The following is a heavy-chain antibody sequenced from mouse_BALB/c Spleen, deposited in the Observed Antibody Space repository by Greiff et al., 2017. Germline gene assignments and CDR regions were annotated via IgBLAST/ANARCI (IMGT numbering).Heavy chain of an antibody. CDR3: ARHEYYNGSRGYLDV. V-gene: IGHV1-54*01. J-gene: IGHJ1*01. CDR2: INPGSGGT. Sequence: QVQLMQSGAELVRPGTSVKVSCKASGYAFTNYLIEWVKQRPGQGLEWIGVINPGSGGTNYNEKFKGKATLTADKSSSTAYMQLSSLTSDDSAVYFSARHEYYNGSRGYLDVWGAGTTVT. CDR1: GYAFTNYL. D-gene: IGHD1-1*01.